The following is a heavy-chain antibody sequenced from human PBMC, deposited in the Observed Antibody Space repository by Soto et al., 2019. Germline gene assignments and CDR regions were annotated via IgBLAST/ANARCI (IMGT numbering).Heavy chain of an antibody. J-gene: IGHJ4*02. CDR2: IYYSGST. D-gene: IGHD1-7*01. V-gene: IGHV4-39*02. Sequence: QLQLQESGPGLVKPSETLSLTCTVSGGSISSSSYYWGWIRQPPGKGLEWIGSIYYSGSTYYNPSLKSRVTISVDTSKNQFSLKLSSVTAADTAVYYCARERTGTTKSPDYWGQGTLVTVSS. CDR3: ARERTGTTKSPDY. CDR1: GGSISSSSYY.